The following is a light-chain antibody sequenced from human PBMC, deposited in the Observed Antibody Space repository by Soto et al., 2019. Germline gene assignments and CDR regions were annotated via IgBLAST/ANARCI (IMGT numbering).Light chain of an antibody. J-gene: IGKJ5*01. V-gene: IGKV1-39*01. Sequence: DIQMTQSPSSLSTSVGDRVTITCRASQRINIYLNWYRQKPGKAPELLIYPASNLQSGVPSRFSGSGSGTDFTLTISSLQPEDFATYYCQQSFSTPTFGQGTRLEIK. CDR3: QQSFSTPT. CDR1: QRINIY. CDR2: PAS.